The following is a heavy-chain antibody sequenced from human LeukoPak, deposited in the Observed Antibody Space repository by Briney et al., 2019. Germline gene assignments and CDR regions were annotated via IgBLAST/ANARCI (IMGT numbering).Heavy chain of an antibody. D-gene: IGHD3-3*01. V-gene: IGHV1-8*01. CDR1: GYTFTSYD. CDR3: ARGPAARTTYYDFWSGYQNDFDY. CDR2: MNPNSGNT. J-gene: IGHJ4*02. Sequence: GASVKVSCKASGYTFTSYDINWVRQATGQGLEWMGWMNPNSGNTGYAQKFQGGVTMTRNTSISTAYMELSSLRSEDTAVYYCARGPAARTTYYDFWSGYQNDFDYWGQGTLVTVSS.